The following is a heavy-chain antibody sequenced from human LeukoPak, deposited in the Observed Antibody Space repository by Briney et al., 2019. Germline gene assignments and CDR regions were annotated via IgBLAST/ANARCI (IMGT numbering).Heavy chain of an antibody. V-gene: IGHV1-2*02. CDR1: GYTFTGSY. Sequence: ASVKVSCKASGYTFTGSYMHWVRQAPGQGLEWMGWINPNSGGTNYAQKFQGRVTMTRDTSISTAYMELSRLRSDDTAVYYCARGEDYSGYDFDYWGQGTLVTVSS. D-gene: IGHD5-12*01. J-gene: IGHJ4*02. CDR3: ARGEDYSGYDFDY. CDR2: INPNSGGT.